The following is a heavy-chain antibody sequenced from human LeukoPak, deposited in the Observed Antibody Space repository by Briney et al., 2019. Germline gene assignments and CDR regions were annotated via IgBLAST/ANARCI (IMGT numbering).Heavy chain of an antibody. CDR1: GFTFSSYE. Sequence: GGSLRLSCAASGFTFSSYEMNWVRQAPGKGLEWVSYISSSGSTIYYADSVKGRFTISRDNSKNTLYLQMNSLRAEDTAVYYCAKDSGSGGYAYYYYYMDVWGKGTTVTISS. V-gene: IGHV3-48*03. J-gene: IGHJ6*03. CDR3: AKDSGSGGYAYYYYYMDV. D-gene: IGHD3-22*01. CDR2: ISSSGSTI.